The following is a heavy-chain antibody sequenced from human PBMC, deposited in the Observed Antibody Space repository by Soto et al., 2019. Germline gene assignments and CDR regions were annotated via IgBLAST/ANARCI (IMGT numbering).Heavy chain of an antibody. CDR1: GGTFSSYA. CDR3: ARSHGSSTSLEIYYYYYSGMYV. D-gene: IGHD2-2*01. J-gene: IGHJ6*02. CDR2: IIPISETT. Sequence: QVQLVQSGAEVKKPGSSVKVSCKASGGTFSSYAISWVRQAPGQGLEWMGGIIPISETTNYAQKFQGRVTITADESKSTAYMELSSLKSEDTAVYYCARSHGSSTSLEIYYYYYSGMYVWGQGTTVTVSS. V-gene: IGHV1-69*01.